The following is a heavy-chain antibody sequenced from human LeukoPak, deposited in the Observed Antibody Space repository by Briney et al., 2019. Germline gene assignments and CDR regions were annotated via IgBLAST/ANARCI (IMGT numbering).Heavy chain of an antibody. CDR1: GYTFTSYG. CDR2: ISAYNGNT. V-gene: IGHV1-18*01. CDR3: ARGVDILTGYLHAFDI. D-gene: IGHD3-9*01. Sequence: ASVKVSCKASGYTFTSYGISWVRQAPGQGLEWMGWISAYNGNTNYAQKLQGRVTMTTDTSTSTAYMELRSLRSDDTAVYYCARGVDILTGYLHAFDIWGQGTMVTVSS. J-gene: IGHJ3*02.